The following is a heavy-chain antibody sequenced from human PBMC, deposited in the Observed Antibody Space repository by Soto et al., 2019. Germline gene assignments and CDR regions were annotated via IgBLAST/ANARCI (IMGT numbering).Heavy chain of an antibody. CDR1: GFTFSDYA. Sequence: VQLVESGGGVVQPGRSLRLSCAASGFTFSDYAMHWVRQAPGKGLEWVAVVSHDGRNTHYADSVKGRLTSSRDSSKNTVSLAMTSLRAEDTAVYYCAKGGRQWLVTSDFNYWGQGALVTVSS. D-gene: IGHD6-19*01. CDR2: VSHDGRNT. J-gene: IGHJ4*02. CDR3: AKGGRQWLVTSDFNY. V-gene: IGHV3-30*18.